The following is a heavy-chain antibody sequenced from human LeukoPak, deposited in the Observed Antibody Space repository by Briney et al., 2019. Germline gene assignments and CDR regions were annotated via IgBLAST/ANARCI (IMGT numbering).Heavy chain of an antibody. CDR3: ARGSYDSSDFEYFHH. CDR2: INPNSGGT. V-gene: IGHV1-2*02. Sequence: ASVKVSCKASGYTFTGNYMHWVRQAPGQGLEWMGWINPNSGGTNYAQRFQGRVTMTRDTSIGTAYMELNRLRSDDTAVYYCARGSYDSSDFEYFHHWGQGTLVTVSS. J-gene: IGHJ1*01. D-gene: IGHD3-22*01. CDR1: GYTFTGNY.